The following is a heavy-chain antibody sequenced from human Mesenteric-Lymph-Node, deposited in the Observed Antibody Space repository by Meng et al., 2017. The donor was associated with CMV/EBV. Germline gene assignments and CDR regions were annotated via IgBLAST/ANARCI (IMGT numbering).Heavy chain of an antibody. V-gene: IGHV1-46*01. CDR2: INPGSGST. CDR3: ARDRDQTTMTPHDSFDI. Sequence: ASVKVSCKASGYTFSSFYIHWVRQAPGQGLEWMGIINPGSGSTLYAQKFQGRVLMTRDTSTSTLYMEVSTLRSEDTAVYYCARDRDQTTMTPHDSFDIWGQGTLVTVSS. CDR1: GYTFSSFY. D-gene: IGHD4-17*01. J-gene: IGHJ3*02.